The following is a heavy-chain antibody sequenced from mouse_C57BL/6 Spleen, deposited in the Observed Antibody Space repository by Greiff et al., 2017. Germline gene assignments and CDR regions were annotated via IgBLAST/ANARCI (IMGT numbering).Heavy chain of an antibody. J-gene: IGHJ4*01. Sequence: DVKLVESGGGLVKPGGSLQLSCAASGFTFSDYGMHWVRQAPEKGLEWVAYISSGRSTIYYADTVKGRFTISRDNAKNTLFLQMTSLRSEDTAMYYCARDFYYAMDYWGQGTSVTVSS. CDR2: ISSGRSTI. CDR1: GFTFSDYG. CDR3: ARDFYYAMDY. V-gene: IGHV5-17*01.